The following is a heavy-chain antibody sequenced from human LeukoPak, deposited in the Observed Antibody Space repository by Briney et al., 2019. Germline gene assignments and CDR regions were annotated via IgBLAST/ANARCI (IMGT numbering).Heavy chain of an antibody. D-gene: IGHD3-9*01. CDR3: ARGGRSTYFDWSPDY. J-gene: IGHJ4*02. Sequence: GGSLRLSCAASGFTFSDYSMNWVRQAPGKGLEWASSISSSSAYIFYADSVKGRFTISRDNARNSLYLQMNSLRAEDTAVYYCARGGRSTYFDWSPDYWGQGTLVTVSS. CDR2: ISSSSAYI. V-gene: IGHV3-21*01. CDR1: GFTFSDYS.